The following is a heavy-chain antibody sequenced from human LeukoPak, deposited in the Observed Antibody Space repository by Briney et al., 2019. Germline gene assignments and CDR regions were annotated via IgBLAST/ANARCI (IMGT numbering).Heavy chain of an antibody. CDR3: ARDRSTSWYYYYYYGMDV. V-gene: IGHV3-7*04. CDR1: GDSVTGRNFY. D-gene: IGHD6-13*01. J-gene: IGHJ6*02. Sequence: ETLSLTCTVSGDSVTGRNFYWGWVRQAPGKGLEWVANINQDGSEKYYVDSVKGRFTISRDNAKNSLYLQMNSLRAEDTAVYYCARDRSTSWYYYYYYGMDVWGQGTTVTVSS. CDR2: INQDGSEK.